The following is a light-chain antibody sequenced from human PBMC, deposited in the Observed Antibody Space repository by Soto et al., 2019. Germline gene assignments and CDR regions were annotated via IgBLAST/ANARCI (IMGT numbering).Light chain of an antibody. CDR1: QSVSSN. Sequence: EIVVTQSPATLSVSPGERATLSCRASQSVSSNLAWYQQKPGQAPRLLIYGASTRATGIPTRFSGSGSGTEFTLTISSLQSADFEVYYCQQYNNWPGTFGQGTKV. V-gene: IGKV3-15*01. J-gene: IGKJ1*01. CDR3: QQYNNWPGT. CDR2: GAS.